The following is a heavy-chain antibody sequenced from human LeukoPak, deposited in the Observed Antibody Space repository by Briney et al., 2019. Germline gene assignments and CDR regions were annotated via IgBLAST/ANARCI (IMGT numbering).Heavy chain of an antibody. CDR1: GDSISSNSYY. CDR3: ARHYHYYGSRSYVDY. CDR2: AYYSGIT. D-gene: IGHD3-10*01. V-gene: IGHV4-39*01. J-gene: IGHJ4*02. Sequence: SETLFLTCTVSGDSISSNSYYWGWIRQPPGKGLECIGIAYYSGITYYNPSLKSRVTISVDTSKNQFSLKLSSVTAADTAVYYCARHYHYYGSRSYVDYWGQGTLVTVSS.